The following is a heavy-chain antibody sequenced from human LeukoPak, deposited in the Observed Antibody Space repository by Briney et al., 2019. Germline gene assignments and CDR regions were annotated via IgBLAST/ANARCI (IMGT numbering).Heavy chain of an antibody. CDR3: ARDLSSIYSSTWYFDY. CDR1: GGSISSYY. V-gene: IGHV4-4*07. Sequence: SETLSLTCTVSGGSISSYYWTWIRQPAGEELEWIVRIYSSGTTNYNPSLRSLLTMSVDTSKNHFSLKLSSVTAADTAVYYCARDLSSIYSSTWYFDYWGQGMLVTVSS. D-gene: IGHD2/OR15-2a*01. J-gene: IGHJ4*02. CDR2: IYSSGTT.